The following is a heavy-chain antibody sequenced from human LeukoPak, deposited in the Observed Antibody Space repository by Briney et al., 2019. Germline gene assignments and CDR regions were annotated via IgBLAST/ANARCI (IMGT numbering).Heavy chain of an antibody. CDR1: GGSISSYY. Sequence: PSETLSLTCSDSGGSISSYYWNWIRQPPGKGLEWIGYIYYSGSTNYNPSLESRVTISVDTSKNQFSLKLSSVTAADTAVYYCARGGLTGYSSGWYDYWGQGTLVTVSS. V-gene: IGHV4-59*01. CDR2: IYYSGST. D-gene: IGHD6-19*01. J-gene: IGHJ4*02. CDR3: ARGGLTGYSSGWYDY.